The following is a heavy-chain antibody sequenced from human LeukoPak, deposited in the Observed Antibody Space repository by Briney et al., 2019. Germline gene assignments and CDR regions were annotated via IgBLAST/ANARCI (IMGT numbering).Heavy chain of an antibody. CDR2: IIPIFGTE. Sequence: SVTVSCKASGGTFSSYAISWVGQAPGQGVEWMGAIIPIFGTENYAQKFHGRVTSPADESTNTAYMELSSLRSEDTAVYYCARAGRGGSCYSLFLDYYYYGMVVWGQGTTVTVSS. CDR1: GGTFSSYA. CDR3: ARAGRGGSCYSLFLDYYYYGMVV. J-gene: IGHJ6*02. V-gene: IGHV1-69*13. D-gene: IGHD2-15*01.